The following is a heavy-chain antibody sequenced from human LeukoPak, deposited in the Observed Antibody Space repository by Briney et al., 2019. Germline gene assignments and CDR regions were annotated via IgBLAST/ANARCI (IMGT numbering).Heavy chain of an antibody. V-gene: IGHV3-7*03. CDR1: GLTFSSSW. CDR3: AKTRPLDSSSWSHGDY. CDR2: INPDGNKK. D-gene: IGHD6-13*01. Sequence: GGSLRLSCAVSGLTFSSSWMDWVRQAPGKGLEWVASINPDGNKKYSADSVKGRFTISRDNSKNTLYLQMNSLRAEDTAVYYCAKTRPLDSSSWSHGDYWGQGTLVTVSS. J-gene: IGHJ4*02.